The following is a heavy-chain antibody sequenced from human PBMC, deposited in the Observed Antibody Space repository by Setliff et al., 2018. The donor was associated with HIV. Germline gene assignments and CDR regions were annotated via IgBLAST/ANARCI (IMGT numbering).Heavy chain of an antibody. V-gene: IGHV1-18*01. CDR2: ISAYNANT. Sequence: ASVKVSCKASGYTFTSYGITWVRQAPGQGLEWMGWISAYNANTNYAQKLQGRVTMTTDTSTTTAYMELRSLRSDDTAVYYCARALLPIYEDSNYDEENYIFDIWGLGTMVTVS. CDR1: GYTFTSYG. CDR3: ARALLPIYEDSNYDEENYIFDI. D-gene: IGHD4-17*01. J-gene: IGHJ3*02.